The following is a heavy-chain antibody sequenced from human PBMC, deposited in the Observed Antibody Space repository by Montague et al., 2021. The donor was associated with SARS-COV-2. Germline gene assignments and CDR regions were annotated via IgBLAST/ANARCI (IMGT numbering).Heavy chain of an antibody. D-gene: IGHD3-9*01. Sequence: SLRLSGAASGFTFSDYYMSWIRQAPGKGLEWVSYISSSGSTLYYSDSFXVLFTISRDNAKNSLYLQMNSLRAEDTAVYYCARIPAPHYDILTGYYLIPYFDYWGQGTLVTASS. CDR2: ISSSGSTL. V-gene: IGHV3-11*01. CDR3: ARIPAPHYDILTGYYLIPYFDY. J-gene: IGHJ4*02. CDR1: GFTFSDYY.